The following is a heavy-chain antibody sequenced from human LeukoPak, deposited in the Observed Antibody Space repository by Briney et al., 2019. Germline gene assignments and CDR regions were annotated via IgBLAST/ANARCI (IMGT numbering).Heavy chain of an antibody. CDR3: ATLYSSSWYFSGMDV. J-gene: IGHJ6*02. V-gene: IGHV4-59*01. D-gene: IGHD6-13*01. CDR1: GGSISSYY. CDR2: IYYSGST. Sequence: SETLSLTCTVSGGSISSYYWSWLRQPPGKGLEWIGYIYYSGSTNYNPSLKSRVTISVDTSKNQFSLKLSSVTAADTAVYCCATLYSSSWYFSGMDVWGQGTTVTVSS.